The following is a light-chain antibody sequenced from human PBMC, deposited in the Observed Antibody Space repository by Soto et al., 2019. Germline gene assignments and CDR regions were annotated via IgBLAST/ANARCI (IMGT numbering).Light chain of an antibody. V-gene: IGKV3-20*01. Sequence: IVLTQSPGTLSLSPGERATLSCRASQSVSSSSLAWYQQNRGQAPRLLIHAASSRATGIPDRVRGRGSGTDFTLTISRLEPEDFAVYYCQQYGGSPRTFGQGTKLDIK. CDR2: AAS. CDR1: QSVSSSS. CDR3: QQYGGSPRT. J-gene: IGKJ1*01.